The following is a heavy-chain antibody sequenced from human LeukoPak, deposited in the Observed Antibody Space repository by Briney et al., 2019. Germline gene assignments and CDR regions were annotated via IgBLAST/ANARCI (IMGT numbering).Heavy chain of an antibody. CDR3: ARGVLQDNYYYYYMDV. CDR2: IYYSGST. J-gene: IGHJ6*03. Sequence: PSETLSLTCTVSGGSISSYYWSWIRQPPGKGLEWIGYIYYSGSTNYNPSLKSRVTMSVDTSKNQFSLKLSSVTAADTAVYYCARGVLQDNYYYYYMDVWGKGTTVTISS. V-gene: IGHV4-59*12. CDR1: GGSISSYY. D-gene: IGHD3-10*01.